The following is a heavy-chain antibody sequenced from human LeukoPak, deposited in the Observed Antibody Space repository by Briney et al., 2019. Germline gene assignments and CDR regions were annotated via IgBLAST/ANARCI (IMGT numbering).Heavy chain of an antibody. Sequence: PSETLSLTCAVSGYSISSGSYWGWIRQPPGKGLEWIGSIYHSGSTYYNPSLKSRVTISLDTSKNQLSLKVSSVTAADTAVHYCARLSSDGYNSLTYWGQGTLVTVSS. CDR2: IYHSGST. J-gene: IGHJ4*02. CDR1: GYSISSGSY. D-gene: IGHD5-24*01. CDR3: ARLSSDGYNSLTY. V-gene: IGHV4-38-2*01.